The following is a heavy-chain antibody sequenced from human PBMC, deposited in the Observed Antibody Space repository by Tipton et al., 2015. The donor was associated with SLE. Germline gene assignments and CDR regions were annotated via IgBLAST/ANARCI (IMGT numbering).Heavy chain of an antibody. D-gene: IGHD1-14*01. V-gene: IGHV3-30*02. Sequence: SLRLSCAASGFTFSSYGMHWVRQAPGKGLEWVAFIRYDGSNKYYADSVKGRFTISRDNSKNTLYLQMNSLRAEDTAVYYCAKDETGATGLFDYWGQGTLVTVSS. CDR3: AKDETGATGLFDY. J-gene: IGHJ4*02. CDR1: GFTFSSYG. CDR2: IRYDGSNK.